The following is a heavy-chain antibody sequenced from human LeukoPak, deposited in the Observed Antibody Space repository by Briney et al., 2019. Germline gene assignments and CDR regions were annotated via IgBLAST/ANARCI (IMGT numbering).Heavy chain of an antibody. CDR1: GYTFTSYG. Sequence: ASVKVSCKASGYTFTSYGISWVRQAPGQGLEWMGWISAYNGNTNYAQKLQGRVTMTTDTSTSTAYMELRSLRSDDTAVYYCERDRDGGYYYDSSGYYYPLGYWGQGTLVTVSS. CDR2: ISAYNGNT. D-gene: IGHD3-22*01. J-gene: IGHJ4*02. CDR3: ERDRDGGYYYDSSGYYYPLGY. V-gene: IGHV1-18*01.